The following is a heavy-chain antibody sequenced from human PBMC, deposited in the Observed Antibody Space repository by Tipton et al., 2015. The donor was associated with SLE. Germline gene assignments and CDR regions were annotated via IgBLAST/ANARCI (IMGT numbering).Heavy chain of an antibody. CDR2: ISSSGSTI. Sequence: LSLTCAVSGGSISSSNWWSWVRQPPGKGLEWVSYISSSGSTIYYADSVKGRFTISRDNAKNSLYLQMNSLRAEDTAVYYCAREWGAFDIWGQGTMVTVSS. CDR1: GGSISSSN. D-gene: IGHD1-26*01. J-gene: IGHJ3*02. CDR3: AREWGAFDI. V-gene: IGHV3-48*03.